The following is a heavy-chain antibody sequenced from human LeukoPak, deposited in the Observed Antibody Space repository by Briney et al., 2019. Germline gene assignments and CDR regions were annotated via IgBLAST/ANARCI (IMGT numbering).Heavy chain of an antibody. D-gene: IGHD2-8*01. J-gene: IGHJ4*02. CDR3: TTDIIGVYFHH. Sequence: GGSLRLSCAASGFTFSSYSMSWVRQAPGKGLEWVGRIKSKNDSGTTDYAAPVKGRFTISRDDSKNTLFLHMNSLKTEDTGVYFCTTDIIGVYFHHWGQGTLVSVSS. CDR2: IKSKNDSGTT. CDR1: GFTFSSYS. V-gene: IGHV3-15*01.